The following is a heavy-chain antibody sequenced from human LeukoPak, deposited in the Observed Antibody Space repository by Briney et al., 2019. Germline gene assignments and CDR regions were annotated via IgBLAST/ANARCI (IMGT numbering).Heavy chain of an antibody. J-gene: IGHJ4*02. CDR2: IDHSGST. CDR1: GGSISSYY. CDR3: ARCTAEKYYFDY. V-gene: IGHV4-34*01. Sequence: SETLSLTCTVSGGSISSYYWSWIRQPPGKGLEWIGEIDHSGSTNYNPSLKSRVTISVDTSKNQFSLKLSSVTAADTAVYYCARCTAEKYYFDYWGQGTLVTVSS.